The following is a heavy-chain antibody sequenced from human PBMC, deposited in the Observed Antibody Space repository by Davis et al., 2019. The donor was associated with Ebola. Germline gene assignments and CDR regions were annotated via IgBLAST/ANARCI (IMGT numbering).Heavy chain of an antibody. CDR3: AREGYCSGGSCYHFDY. CDR2: MNPNSGNT. V-gene: IGHV1-8*01. J-gene: IGHJ4*02. D-gene: IGHD2-15*01. Sequence: ASVKVSCKASGYTFTSYDINWVRQATGQGLEWMGWMNPNSGNTGYAQKFQGRVTMTRNTSISTAYMELSRLRSDDTAVYYCAREGYCSGGSCYHFDYWGQGTLVTVSS. CDR1: GYTFTSYD.